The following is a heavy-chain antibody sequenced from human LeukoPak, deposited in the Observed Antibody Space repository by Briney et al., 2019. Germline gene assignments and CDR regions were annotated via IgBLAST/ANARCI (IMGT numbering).Heavy chain of an antibody. V-gene: IGHV3-48*03. CDR3: ARGYCSGGSCYGGDY. Sequence: QPGGSLRLSCAASGFTFSNYEMNWVRQAPGKVLEWVSYISSSGTNIYYAERRFTISRDNAKNSLYLLMNSLRAEDTAIYYCARGYCSGGSCYGGDYWGQGTLVTVSS. J-gene: IGHJ4*02. CDR2: ISSSGTNI. CDR1: GFTFSNYE. D-gene: IGHD2-15*01.